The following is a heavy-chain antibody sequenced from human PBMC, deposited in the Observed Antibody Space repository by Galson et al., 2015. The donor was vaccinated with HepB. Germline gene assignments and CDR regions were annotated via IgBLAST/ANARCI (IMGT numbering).Heavy chain of an antibody. Sequence: SLRLSCAASGFTFSSYAMSWVRQAPGKGLEWVSGISGSGGSTYYADSVKGRFTISRDNSKNTLYLQMNSLRAEDTAVYYCAKVVVSAEYGSFDPWGQGTLVTVSS. CDR1: GFTFSSYA. CDR3: AKVVVSAEYGSFDP. D-gene: IGHD4-17*01. J-gene: IGHJ5*02. CDR2: ISGSGGST. V-gene: IGHV3-23*01.